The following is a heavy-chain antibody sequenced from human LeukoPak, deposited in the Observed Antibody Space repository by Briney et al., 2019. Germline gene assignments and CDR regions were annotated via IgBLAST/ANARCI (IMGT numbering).Heavy chain of an antibody. D-gene: IGHD3-22*01. CDR3: ARRKEYYYDSSGYYKVGAFDI. Sequence: GGSLRLSCAASGFTVSSNYMSWVRQAPGKGLECVSVIYSGGNTYYADSVKGRFTISRDNSKNTLYLQMNSLRAEDTAVYYCARRKEYYYDSSGYYKVGAFDIWGQGTMVTVSS. V-gene: IGHV3-66*01. CDR1: GFTVSSNY. CDR2: IYSGGNT. J-gene: IGHJ3*02.